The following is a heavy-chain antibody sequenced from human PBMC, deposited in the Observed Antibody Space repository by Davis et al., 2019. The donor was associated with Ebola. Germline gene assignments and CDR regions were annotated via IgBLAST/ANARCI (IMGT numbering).Heavy chain of an antibody. V-gene: IGHV3-23*01. D-gene: IGHD3-10*01. CDR1: GFTFSSYA. J-gene: IGHJ4*02. CDR2: ISRSGSST. CDR3: ACPGSHYGRDY. Sequence: PSETLSLTCAASGFTFSSYAMSWVRQAPGKGLEWVPTISRSGSSTYYADSVKGRFTISRDNSKNTLYLQVSSLRAEDTAVYYCACPGSHYGRDYWGQGTLVTVSS.